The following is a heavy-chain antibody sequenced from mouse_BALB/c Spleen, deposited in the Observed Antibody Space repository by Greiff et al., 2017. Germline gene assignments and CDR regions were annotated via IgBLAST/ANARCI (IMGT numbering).Heavy chain of an antibody. Sequence: EVKLVESGGGLVQPGGSRKLSCAASGFTFSSFGMHWVRQAPEKGLEWVAYISSGSSTIYYADTVKGRFTISRDNPKNTLFLQMTSLRSEDTAMYYCARYDVHYYAMDYWGQGTSVTVSS. V-gene: IGHV5-17*02. J-gene: IGHJ4*01. D-gene: IGHD2-14*01. CDR1: GFTFSSFG. CDR2: ISSGSSTI. CDR3: ARYDVHYYAMDY.